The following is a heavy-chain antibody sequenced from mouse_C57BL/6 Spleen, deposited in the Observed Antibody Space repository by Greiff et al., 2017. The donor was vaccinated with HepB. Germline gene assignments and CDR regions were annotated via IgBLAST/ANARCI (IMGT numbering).Heavy chain of an antibody. CDR2: IYPGSGNT. D-gene: IGHD1-1*01. V-gene: IGHV1-76*01. CDR3: VRYYGSSYAMDY. J-gene: IGHJ4*01. CDR1: GYTFTDYY. Sequence: VKLMESGAELVRPGASVKLSCKASGYTFTDYYINWVKQRPGQGLEWIARIYPGSGNTYYNEKFKGKATLTAEKSSSTAYMQLSSLTSEDSAVYFCVRYYGSSYAMDYWGQGTSVTVSS.